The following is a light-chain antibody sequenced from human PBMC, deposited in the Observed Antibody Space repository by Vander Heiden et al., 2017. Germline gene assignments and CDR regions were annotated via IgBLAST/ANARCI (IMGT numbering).Light chain of an antibody. J-gene: IGLJ2*01. CDR3: QVWDDSSEHVV. CDR2: GDS. CDR1: NIGSKS. V-gene: IGLV3-21*02. Sequence: SYVLTQPPPVSVGPGQTARITCGGNNIGSKSVYWYQQKPGQAPVLVVYGDSDRPSGIPERFSGSNSGNTATLTISRVEGGDEADYYCQVWDDSSEHVVFGGGTKLTVL.